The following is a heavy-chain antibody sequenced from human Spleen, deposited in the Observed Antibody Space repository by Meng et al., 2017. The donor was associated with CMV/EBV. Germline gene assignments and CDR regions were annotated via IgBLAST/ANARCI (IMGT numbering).Heavy chain of an antibody. CDR3: AHRDYYNSGGYYS. D-gene: IGHD3-22*01. Sequence: TVSGLSLITTGVGVGWFRQPPRKALEWLALIYWDDDKRYSPSLKSRLTITKDTSKNQVVLTMANMDPADTATYYCAHRDYYNSGGYYSWGQGTLVTVSS. V-gene: IGHV2-5*02. J-gene: IGHJ4*02. CDR2: IYWDDDK. CDR1: GLSLITTGVG.